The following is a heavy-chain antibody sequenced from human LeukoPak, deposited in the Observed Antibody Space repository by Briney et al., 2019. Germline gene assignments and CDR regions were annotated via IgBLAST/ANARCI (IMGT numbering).Heavy chain of an antibody. J-gene: IGHJ6*03. CDR1: GGSISSYY. V-gene: IGHV4-59*12. CDR2: IYYSGST. CDR3: ARDFSSSSTVYYYYYMDV. D-gene: IGHD6-6*01. Sequence: PSETLSLTCTVSGGSISSYYWSWIRQPPGKGLEWIGYIYYSGSTNYNPSLKRRVTISLDTSKNQFSLNLNSVTAADTAIYYCARDFSSSSTVYYYYYMDVWGKGTTVTVSS.